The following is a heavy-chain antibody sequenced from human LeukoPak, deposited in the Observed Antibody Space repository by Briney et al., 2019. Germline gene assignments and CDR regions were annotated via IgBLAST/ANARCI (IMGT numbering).Heavy chain of an antibody. D-gene: IGHD6-19*01. J-gene: IGHJ4*02. V-gene: IGHV6-1*01. CDR1: GESVSTKNGA. CDR3: ARDEGNTGWFTFDW. CDR2: TYYKSKWET. Sequence: LSQTLSLTCAISGESVSTKNGAWNWIRQSPLRGLESQGRTYYKSKWETDYAVSVKGRISIEADTSNNQFSLHLNSVTPEDTAVYYCARDEGNTGWFTFDWWGQGTLVTVSS.